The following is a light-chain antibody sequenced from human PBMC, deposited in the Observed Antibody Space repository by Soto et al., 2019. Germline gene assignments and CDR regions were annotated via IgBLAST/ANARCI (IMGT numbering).Light chain of an antibody. CDR3: QQRSNWPLT. Sequence: IVLPQSPATLSFSPGERATVSCRASQSVSSYLAWYQQKPGQAPRLLIYDASNRATGIPARFSGSGSGTDFTLTINSLEPEDFAVYYCQQRSNWPLTFGGGTKVDI. V-gene: IGKV3-11*01. CDR2: DAS. CDR1: QSVSSY. J-gene: IGKJ4*01.